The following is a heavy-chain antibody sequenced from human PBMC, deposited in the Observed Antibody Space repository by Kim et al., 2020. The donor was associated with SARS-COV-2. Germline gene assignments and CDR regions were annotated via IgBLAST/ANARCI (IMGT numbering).Heavy chain of an antibody. CDR3: ARLPYDSSGRQPPRFDP. CDR1: GYSFTSYW. Sequence: GESLKISCKGSGYSFTSYWIGWVRQMPGKGLEWMGIIYPGDSDTRYSPSFQGQVTISADKSISTAYLQWSSLKASDTAMYYCARLPYDSSGRQPPRFDPWGQGTLVTVSS. J-gene: IGHJ5*02. V-gene: IGHV5-51*01. D-gene: IGHD3-22*01. CDR2: IYPGDSDT.